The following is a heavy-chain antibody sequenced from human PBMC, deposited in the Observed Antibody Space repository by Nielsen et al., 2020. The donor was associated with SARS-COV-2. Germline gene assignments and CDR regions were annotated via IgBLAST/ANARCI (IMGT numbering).Heavy chain of an antibody. J-gene: IGHJ4*02. Sequence: GESLKISCAASDLTVSSHYMSWVRQAPGNGLEWISILYMGGDTHYSDSVKGRFTISRDNAKNSLYLQMNSLRVEDTALYYCARDGKDSKRWHQRVDYCGQGTMVTVSS. CDR2: LYMGGDT. D-gene: IGHD2-15*01. CDR1: DLTVSSHY. CDR3: ARDGKDSKRWHQRVDY. V-gene: IGHV3-53*01.